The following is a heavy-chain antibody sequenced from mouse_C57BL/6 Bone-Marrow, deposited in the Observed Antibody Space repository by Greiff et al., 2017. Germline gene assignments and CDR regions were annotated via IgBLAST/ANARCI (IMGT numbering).Heavy chain of an antibody. D-gene: IGHD1-1*01. CDR1: GYAFSSSW. V-gene: IGHV1-82*01. J-gene: IGHJ2*01. Sequence: QVQLQQSGPELVKPGASVKISCKASGYAFSSSWMNWVKQRPGKGLEWIGRIYPGDGDTNYTGKFKGKATLTADKSSSTAYMQLSSLTSEDAAVYFCARSPTVVADYFDYWGQGTTLTVSS. CDR3: ARSPTVVADYFDY. CDR2: IYPGDGDT.